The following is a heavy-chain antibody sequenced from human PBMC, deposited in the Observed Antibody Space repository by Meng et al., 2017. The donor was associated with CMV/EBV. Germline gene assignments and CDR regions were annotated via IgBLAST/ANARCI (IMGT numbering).Heavy chain of an antibody. V-gene: IGHV3-23*01. CDR3: AKGVYSSGYYYYGMDV. J-gene: IGHJ6*02. Sequence: GGSLRLSCAASGFTFSSYAMHWVRQAPGKGLEWVSTISGSGGSRYYADSVKGRFTISRDNSKNTLYLQMNSLRTEDTAVYYCAKGVYSSGYYYYGMDVWGQGTTVTVSS. D-gene: IGHD6-19*01. CDR1: GFTFSSYA. CDR2: ISGSGGSR.